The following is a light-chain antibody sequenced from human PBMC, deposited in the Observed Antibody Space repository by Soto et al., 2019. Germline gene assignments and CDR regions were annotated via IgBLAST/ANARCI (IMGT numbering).Light chain of an antibody. CDR1: QRISGW. Sequence: DIPITKSPSALSASVENTVTIPCRASQRISGWLAWHQKRPGKAPKLLIYDVSALKRGVPPRFSGSGSGTDFTLTISSLQPEDFATYYCQQYDGCSVTFGQGTKVDI. V-gene: IGKV1-5*01. CDR2: DVS. J-gene: IGKJ1*01. CDR3: QQYDGCSVT.